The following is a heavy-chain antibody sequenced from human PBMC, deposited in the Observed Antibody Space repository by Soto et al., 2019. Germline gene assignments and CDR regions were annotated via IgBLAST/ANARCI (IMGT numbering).Heavy chain of an antibody. D-gene: IGHD1-1*01. Sequence: SETLSLTCTVSGASISGFYWSWIRKSAGKGLEWIGRIYATGTTDYNPSLKSRVMMSVDTSKKQFSLKLRSVTAADTAVYYCVRDGTKTLRDWFDPWGQGISATVSS. V-gene: IGHV4-4*07. CDR1: GASISGFY. J-gene: IGHJ5*02. CDR3: VRDGTKTLRDWFDP. CDR2: IYATGTT.